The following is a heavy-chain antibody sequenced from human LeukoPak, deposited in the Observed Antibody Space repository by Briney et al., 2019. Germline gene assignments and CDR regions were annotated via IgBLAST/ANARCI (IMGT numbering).Heavy chain of an antibody. V-gene: IGHV4-59*01. CDR3: ARGFDWFDP. CDR2: IYYSGST. D-gene: IGHD3-10*01. Sequence: KPSETLSLTCTVSGGSISSYYWSWIRQPPGKGLEWIGYIYYSGSTNYSSSLKSRITISVDTSKNQFSLKLSSVTAADTAVYYCARGFDWFDPWGQGTLVTVSS. J-gene: IGHJ5*02. CDR1: GGSISSYY.